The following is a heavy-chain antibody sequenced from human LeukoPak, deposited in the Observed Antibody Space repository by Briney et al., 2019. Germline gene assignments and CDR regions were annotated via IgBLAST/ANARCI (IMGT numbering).Heavy chain of an antibody. V-gene: IGHV3-74*01. CDR3: ARGLGGSYPFDC. CDR1: GFTFSNYW. D-gene: IGHD3-16*02. Sequence: GGSLRLSCAASGFTFSNYWMDWVRQAPGKGLVWVSRINTDGSRTTYADSVKGRFTISRDNAKNTLYLQMNSLRADDTAVYFCARGLGGSYPFDCWGQGTLVTVSS. J-gene: IGHJ4*02. CDR2: INTDGSRT.